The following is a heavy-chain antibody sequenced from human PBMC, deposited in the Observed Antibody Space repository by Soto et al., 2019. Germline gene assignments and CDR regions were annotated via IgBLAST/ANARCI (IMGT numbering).Heavy chain of an antibody. CDR1: GFTFSSYA. D-gene: IGHD3-3*01. V-gene: IGHV3-23*01. Sequence: PGGSLRLSCAASGFTFSSYAMSWVRQAPGKGLEWVSAISGSGGSTYYADSVKGRFTISRDNSKNTLYLQMNSLRAEDTAVYYCAKDRTIFGVVIISTATYFDYWGQGTLLTVSS. J-gene: IGHJ4*02. CDR2: ISGSGGST. CDR3: AKDRTIFGVVIISTATYFDY.